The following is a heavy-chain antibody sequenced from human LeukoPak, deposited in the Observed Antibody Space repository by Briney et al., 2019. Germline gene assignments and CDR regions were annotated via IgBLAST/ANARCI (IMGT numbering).Heavy chain of an antibody. J-gene: IGHJ5*02. CDR2: ISCDGSNK. Sequence: GGSLRLSCAASGFTFSSYAMHWVRQAPGKGLEWVAVISCDGSNKYYADSVKGRFTISRDNSKNTLYLQMNSLRAEDTAVYYCARGAVRGVIIGRRHNWFDPWGQGTLVTVSS. V-gene: IGHV3-30-3*01. CDR3: ARGAVRGVIIGRRHNWFDP. D-gene: IGHD3-10*01. CDR1: GFTFSSYA.